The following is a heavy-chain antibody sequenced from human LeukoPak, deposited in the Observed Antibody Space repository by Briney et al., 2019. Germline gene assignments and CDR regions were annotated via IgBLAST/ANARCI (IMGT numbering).Heavy chain of an antibody. CDR3: ARASTTVPNLLDY. Sequence: QPEGSLRLSCAASGFTFSTYWMHWVRQAPGKGLLWVSRINGDGTSTKYADSAKGRFTISRDNARHTLYLQMNSLRAEDTAVYYCARASTTVPNLLDYWGQGTLVTVSS. J-gene: IGHJ4*02. V-gene: IGHV3-74*03. CDR1: GFTFSTYW. D-gene: IGHD4-17*01. CDR2: INGDGTST.